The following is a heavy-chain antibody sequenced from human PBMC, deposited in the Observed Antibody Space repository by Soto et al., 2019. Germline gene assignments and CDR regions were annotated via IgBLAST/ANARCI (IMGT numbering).Heavy chain of an antibody. J-gene: IGHJ5*02. CDR1: GGSFSGYY. CDR3: ARGGIIMVRGRHWFDP. V-gene: IGHV4-34*01. Sequence: QVQLQQWGAGLLKPSETLSLICAVYGGSFSGYYWSWIRQPPGKGLEWIGEINHSGSTNYNPSLKSRVTISVDTSKKQFSLKLSSVIAADTAVYYCARGGIIMVRGRHWFDPWGQGTLVTVSS. CDR2: INHSGST. D-gene: IGHD3-10*01.